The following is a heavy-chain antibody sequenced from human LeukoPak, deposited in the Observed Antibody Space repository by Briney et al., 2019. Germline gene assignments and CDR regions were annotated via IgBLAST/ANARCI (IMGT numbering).Heavy chain of an antibody. V-gene: IGHV3-23*01. CDR3: ARDFSSSWYADAFDI. Sequence: GGSLRLSCAASGFTFSSYAMSWVRQAPGKGLEWVSAISGSGGSTYYADSVKGRFTISRDNSKNTLYLQMNSLRAEDTAVYYCARDFSSSWYADAFDIWGQGTMVTVSS. J-gene: IGHJ3*02. CDR2: ISGSGGST. D-gene: IGHD6-13*01. CDR1: GFTFSSYA.